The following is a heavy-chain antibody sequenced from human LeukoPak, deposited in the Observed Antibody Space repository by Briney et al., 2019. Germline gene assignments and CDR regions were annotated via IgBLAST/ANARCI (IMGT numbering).Heavy chain of an antibody. Sequence: GGSLRLSCAASGFTFSSHAMSWVRQAPGKGLEWVSGIRTSDGSTFYADSVKGRFTISRDNSKNALYLQMNSLRAEDTAIYYCAKEPYSGSQLLDFWGQGTLVTVSS. D-gene: IGHD1-26*01. CDR1: GFTFSSHA. CDR3: AKEPYSGSQLLDF. CDR2: IRTSDGST. V-gene: IGHV3-23*01. J-gene: IGHJ4*02.